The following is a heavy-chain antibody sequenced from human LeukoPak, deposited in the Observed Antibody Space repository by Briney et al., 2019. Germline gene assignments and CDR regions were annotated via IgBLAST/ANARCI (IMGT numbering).Heavy chain of an antibody. V-gene: IGHV3-30-3*01. D-gene: IGHD3-10*01. J-gene: IGHJ4*02. CDR2: ISHDRGNS. Sequence: HAGGSLRLSCAASGFTFSNYAMHWARQAPGKGLEWVAFISHDRGNSCHADSVKGRFTISRDNSKNTLYLQMNSLTDEDTDVYYCARDLSGSYMSDYWGQGTLVTVSS. CDR3: ARDLSGSYMSDY. CDR1: GFTFSNYA.